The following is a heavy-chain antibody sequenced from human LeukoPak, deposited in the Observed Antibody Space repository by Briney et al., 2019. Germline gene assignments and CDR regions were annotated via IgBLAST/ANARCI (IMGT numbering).Heavy chain of an antibody. D-gene: IGHD1-26*01. J-gene: IGHJ4*02. Sequence: PSETLSPTCAVYGGSFSGYYWSWIRQPPGKGLEWIGEINHSGSTNYNPSLKSRVTISVDTSKNQFSLKLSSVTAADTAVYYCARGLGSYYGGPVDYWGQGTLVTVSS. CDR2: INHSGST. CDR3: ARGLGSYYGGPVDY. CDR1: GGSFSGYY. V-gene: IGHV4-34*01.